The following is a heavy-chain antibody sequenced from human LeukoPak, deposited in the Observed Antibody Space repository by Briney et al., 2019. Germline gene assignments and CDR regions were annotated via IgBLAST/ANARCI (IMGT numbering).Heavy chain of an antibody. CDR2: INTNTGNP. CDR3: ARAVAGTAPSEY. V-gene: IGHV7-4-1*02. D-gene: IGHD6-19*01. CDR1: ENTLTTYA. J-gene: IGHJ4*02. Sequence: GAPGKVSCKAFENTLTTYAMIWVRRAPGQGLEWRGWINTNTGNPTYAQGFTGRFVFSLDTSVSTAYLRISSLKAEDTAVYYCARAVAGTAPSEYWGQGTLVTVSS.